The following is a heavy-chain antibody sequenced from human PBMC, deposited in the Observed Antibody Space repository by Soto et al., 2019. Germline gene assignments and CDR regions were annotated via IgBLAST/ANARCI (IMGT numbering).Heavy chain of an antibody. V-gene: IGHV3-20*02. J-gene: IGHJ6*02. CDR3: ARAQSGYSGYAHIVVVVAATPLDCYYYGMDV. Sequence: EVQLVESGGGVVRPGGSLRLSFAASGFTFDDYGMSWVRQAPGKGLEWVSGINWDGGSTGYADSVKGRFTISRDNAKNSLYLQMNSLRAEDTALYHCARAQSGYSGYAHIVVVVAATPLDCYYYGMDVWGQGTTVTVSS. CDR1: GFTFDDYG. CDR2: INWDGGST. D-gene: IGHD2-15*01.